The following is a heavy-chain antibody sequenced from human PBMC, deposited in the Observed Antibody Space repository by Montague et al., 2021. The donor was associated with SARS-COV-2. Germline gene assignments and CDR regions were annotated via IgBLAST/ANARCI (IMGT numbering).Heavy chain of an antibody. CDR1: GFSIGSGDY. CDR2: IYHSGTT. CDR3: VREKAGGLRNVFDI. J-gene: IGHJ3*02. Sequence: SETLSLTCTVSGFSIGSGDYWGWIRQPPGRGLEWIGSIYHSGTTYYNPSLQSRLTMSIDTSTNQFFLRLTSVTAAYTAVFFCVREKAGGLRNVFDIWGQGTTVTVSS. V-gene: IGHV4-38-2*02.